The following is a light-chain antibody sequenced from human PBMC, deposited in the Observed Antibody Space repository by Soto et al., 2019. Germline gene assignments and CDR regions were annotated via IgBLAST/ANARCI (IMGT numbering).Light chain of an antibody. CDR2: GAS. CDR1: QSTNNS. J-gene: IGKJ4*01. CDR3: QQYNNWPLT. Sequence: EIVMTQSPATLSVSPGERATLSCRASQSTNNSLAWYQQNPGQAPRLLIDGASTRATGIPARFSGSGSGTEFTLTISSLQSEDFAVYYCQQYNNWPLTFGGGTKVEIK. V-gene: IGKV3-15*01.